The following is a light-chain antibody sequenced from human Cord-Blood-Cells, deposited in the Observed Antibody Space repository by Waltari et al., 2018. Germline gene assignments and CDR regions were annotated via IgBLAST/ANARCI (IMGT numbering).Light chain of an antibody. CDR2: LEGSGSY. J-gene: IGLJ1*01. Sequence: QPVLTQSSSASASLGSSVKLTCTLSSGPSSYIIAWHQQQPGEAPRYLMKLEGSGSYNKGSGVPDRFSGSSSGADRYLTISNLQSEDEADYYCETWDSNTHVFGTGTKVTVL. V-gene: IGLV4-60*03. CDR1: SGPSSYI. CDR3: ETWDSNTHV.